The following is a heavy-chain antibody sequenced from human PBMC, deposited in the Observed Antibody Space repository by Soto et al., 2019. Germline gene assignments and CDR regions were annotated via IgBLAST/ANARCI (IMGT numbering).Heavy chain of an antibody. J-gene: IGHJ4*02. CDR2: IYYSGST. CDR3: ARQTLQLWYYDY. V-gene: IGHV4-31*03. Sequence: PSETLSLTCTVSGGSISSGGYYWSWVRQHPGKGLEWIGYIYYSGSTYYNPSLKSRVTISVDTSKNQFSLKLSSVTAADTAVYYCARQTLQLWYYDYWGQGTLVTVSS. D-gene: IGHD5-18*01. CDR1: GGSISSGGYY.